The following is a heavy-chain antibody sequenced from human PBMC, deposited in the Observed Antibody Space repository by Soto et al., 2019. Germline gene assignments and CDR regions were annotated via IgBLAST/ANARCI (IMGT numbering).Heavy chain of an antibody. CDR1: GGSISSYY. Sequence: SETLSLTCTVSGGSISSYYWSWIRQPPGKGLEWIGYIYYSGSTNYNPSLKSRVTISVDTSKNQFSLKLSSVTAADTAVYYCARGYYYDSSGYPPDVWGQGTTVTVS. D-gene: IGHD3-22*01. V-gene: IGHV4-59*01. CDR3: ARGYYYDSSGYPPDV. CDR2: IYYSGST. J-gene: IGHJ6*02.